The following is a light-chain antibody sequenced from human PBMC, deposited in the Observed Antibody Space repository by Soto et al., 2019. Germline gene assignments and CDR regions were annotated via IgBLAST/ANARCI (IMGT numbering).Light chain of an antibody. CDR2: EDT. Sequence: SYELTQPPSVSLSPGQTASITCSGDKLGEKLAYWFQQKPGQSPVLVIYEDTKRPSGIPERFSGSNSGNTATLTISGTQAMDEADYYCQAWDASAYVFGTGTKLTVL. CDR3: QAWDASAYV. J-gene: IGLJ1*01. V-gene: IGLV3-1*01. CDR1: KLGEKL.